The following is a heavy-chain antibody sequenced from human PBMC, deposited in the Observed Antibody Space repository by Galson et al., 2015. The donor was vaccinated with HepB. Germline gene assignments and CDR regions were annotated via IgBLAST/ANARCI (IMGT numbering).Heavy chain of an antibody. V-gene: IGHV1-3*01. CDR1: GYTFTSYA. CDR3: ARDYPGVAFDI. J-gene: IGHJ3*02. CDR2: INAGNGNT. Sequence: SVKVSCKASGYTFTSYAMHWVRQAPGQRLEWMGWINAGNGNTKYSQKFQGRVTITRDTSASTAYMELSSPRSEDTAVYYCARDYPGVAFDIWGQGTMVTVSS. D-gene: IGHD3-10*01.